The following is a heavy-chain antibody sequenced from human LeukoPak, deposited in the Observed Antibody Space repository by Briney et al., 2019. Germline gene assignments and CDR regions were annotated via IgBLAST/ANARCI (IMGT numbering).Heavy chain of an antibody. D-gene: IGHD2-2*02. Sequence: RASVNVSCKASGYTFTGYYMHWVRQAPGQGLEWMGRINPNSGGTNYAQKFQGRVTMTRDTSISTAYMELSRLRSDDTAVYYCARDPLYCSSTSCYTGHWFDPWGQGTLVTVSS. CDR3: ARDPLYCSSTSCYTGHWFDP. CDR1: GYTFTGYY. V-gene: IGHV1-2*06. CDR2: INPNSGGT. J-gene: IGHJ5*02.